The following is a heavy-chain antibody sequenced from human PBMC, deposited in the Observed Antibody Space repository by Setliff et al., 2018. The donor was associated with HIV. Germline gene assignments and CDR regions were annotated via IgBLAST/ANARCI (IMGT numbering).Heavy chain of an antibody. Sequence: PSETLSLTCTVSGGSISSGIYYWIWIRQPAGKGLQWIGFIYNTETTNYNPSLKSRVTISLDTSKNQFSLKLSSMTAADTAVYYRARDVGLCGVDCWPYFYFDLWGRGNLVTVSS. D-gene: IGHD2-21*02. J-gene: IGHJ2*01. V-gene: IGHV4-61*10. CDR3: ARDVGLCGVDCWPYFYFDL. CDR1: GGSISSGIYY. CDR2: IYNTETT.